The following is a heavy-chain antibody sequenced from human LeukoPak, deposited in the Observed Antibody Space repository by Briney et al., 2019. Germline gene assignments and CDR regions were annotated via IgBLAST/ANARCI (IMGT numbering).Heavy chain of an antibody. CDR1: GFTFSSYS. J-gene: IGHJ6*02. V-gene: IGHV3-21*01. CDR3: ARGMVRGVLEAYGMDV. D-gene: IGHD3-10*01. CDR2: ISSSSSYI. Sequence: GGSLRLSCAASGFTFSSYSMNWVRQAPGKGLEWVSSISSSSSYIYYADSVKGRFTISRDNAKNSLYLQMNSLRAEDTAVYYRARGMVRGVLEAYGMDVWGQGTTVTVSS.